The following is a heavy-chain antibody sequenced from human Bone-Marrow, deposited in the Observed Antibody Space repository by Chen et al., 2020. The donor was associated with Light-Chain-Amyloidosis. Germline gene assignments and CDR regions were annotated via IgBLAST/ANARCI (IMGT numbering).Heavy chain of an antibody. CDR3: ARRRDGYNFDY. D-gene: IGHD5-12*01. CDR1: GYTFPNYC. Sequence: EVQLEQSGPEVKKPGESLKISCTGSGYTFPNYCIGWVRQMPGKGLEWMGVIYPDASDARYSPSFEGQVTISADKAITTAYLQWRSLKASDTAMYYCARRRDGYNFDYWGQGTLVTVSS. J-gene: IGHJ4*02. CDR2: IYPDASDA. V-gene: IGHV5-51*01.